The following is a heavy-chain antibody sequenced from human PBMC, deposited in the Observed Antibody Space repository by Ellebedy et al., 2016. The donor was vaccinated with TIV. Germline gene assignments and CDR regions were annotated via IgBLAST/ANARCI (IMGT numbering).Heavy chain of an antibody. V-gene: IGHV3-9*01. CDR1: GFTFDDYA. J-gene: IGHJ4*02. Sequence: LSLTXXASGFTFDDYAMHWVRQAPGKGLEWVSGISWNSGSIGYADSVKGRFTISRDNAKNSLYLQMNSLRAEDTAVYYCARDASNYGGNFDFDYWGQGTLVTVSS. CDR2: ISWNSGSI. D-gene: IGHD4-23*01. CDR3: ARDASNYGGNFDFDY.